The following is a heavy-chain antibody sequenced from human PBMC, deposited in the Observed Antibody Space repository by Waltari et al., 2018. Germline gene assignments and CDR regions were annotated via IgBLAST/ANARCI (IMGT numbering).Heavy chain of an antibody. CDR3: ARGAQRRVWFRESVFIYFDY. CDR1: GGSFSGYY. J-gene: IGHJ4*02. V-gene: IGHV4-34*01. D-gene: IGHD3-10*01. Sequence: QVQLQQWGAGLLKPSETLSLTCAVYGGSFSGYYWSWIRQTPGKGMEWIGEINHSGSTNVNPSLKSRVPISGYTSQNQFSLKLGSGTAADTAVYYFARGAQRRVWFRESVFIYFDYWGQVTLVTVSS. CDR2: INHSGST.